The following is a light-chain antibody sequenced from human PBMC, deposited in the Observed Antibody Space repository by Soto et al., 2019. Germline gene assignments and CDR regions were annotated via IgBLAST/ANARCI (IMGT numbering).Light chain of an antibody. CDR1: QSVSGSY. CDR2: GAS. Sequence: EIVLTQSPGTLSLSPGERATLSCRASQSVSGSYLAWYQQKPGQAPRLLMYGASNRATGIPDRFSGSGSDTDFTLTISRLEPEDFAVYYCLQYGSSRTFGQGTKVDIK. J-gene: IGKJ1*01. CDR3: LQYGSSRT. V-gene: IGKV3-20*01.